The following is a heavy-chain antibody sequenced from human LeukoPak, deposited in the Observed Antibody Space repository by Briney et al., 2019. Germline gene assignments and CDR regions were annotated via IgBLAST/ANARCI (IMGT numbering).Heavy chain of an antibody. Sequence: GGSLRLSCAASGFTFSDYNMNWIRQAPGKGLEWVSYITNGGSTIHHADSVKGRFTISRDNAKKTLYLQMNSLRAEDTAVYYCARSIGLTGGGVDVWGQGTTVTVSS. CDR3: ARSIGLTGGGVDV. D-gene: IGHD3-9*01. CDR1: GFTFSDYN. V-gene: IGHV3-11*01. J-gene: IGHJ6*02. CDR2: ITNGGSTI.